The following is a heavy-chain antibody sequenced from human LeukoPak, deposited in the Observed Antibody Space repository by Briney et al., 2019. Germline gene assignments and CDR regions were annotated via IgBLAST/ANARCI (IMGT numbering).Heavy chain of an antibody. J-gene: IGHJ5*02. Sequence: ASVKVSCKASGYTFTSYYMHWVRQAPGQGLEWMGIINPSGGSTSYAQKFQGRVTMTRDTSTSTVYMELSSLRSEDTAVYYCARQPSPYYYDRSGYQTWCDPWGQGTLVTGSS. V-gene: IGHV1-46*01. CDR1: GYTFTSYY. CDR2: INPSGGST. D-gene: IGHD3-22*01. CDR3: ARQPSPYYYDRSGYQTWCDP.